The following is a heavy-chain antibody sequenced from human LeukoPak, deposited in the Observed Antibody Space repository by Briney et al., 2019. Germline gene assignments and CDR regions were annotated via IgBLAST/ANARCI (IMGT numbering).Heavy chain of an antibody. Sequence: GGSLRLSCAASAFTFTTAWMSWVRQAPGKGLEWVGRIKSKTDGGTTDYAAPVKGRFTISRDDSKNTLYLQMNSLKTEDTAVYYCTTEEVDAFDIWGQGTMVSVSS. CDR1: AFTFTTAW. CDR2: IKSKTDGGTT. J-gene: IGHJ3*02. CDR3: TTEEVDAFDI. V-gene: IGHV3-15*01.